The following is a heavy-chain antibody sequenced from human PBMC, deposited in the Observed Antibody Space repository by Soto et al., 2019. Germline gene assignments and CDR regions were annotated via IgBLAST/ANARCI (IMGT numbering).Heavy chain of an antibody. Sequence: WSLRLSCAASGFTFSNYWMTRVRQAPGKGLEWVASINQNGGAMHYVDSVKGRFTVSRDNAKNSLYLQVNSLRAEDTAVFYCARVWNDGRFDYWGQGTLVTVSS. CDR2: INQNGGAM. J-gene: IGHJ4*02. CDR3: ARVWNDGRFDY. V-gene: IGHV3-7*01. CDR1: GFTFSNYW. D-gene: IGHD1-1*01.